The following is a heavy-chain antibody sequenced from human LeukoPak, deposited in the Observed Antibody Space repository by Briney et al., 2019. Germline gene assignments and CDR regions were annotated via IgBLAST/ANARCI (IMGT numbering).Heavy chain of an antibody. CDR2: IIPILGIA. V-gene: IGHV1-69*04. D-gene: IGHD6-13*01. J-gene: IGHJ4*02. CDR1: GGTFSSYT. Sequence: SVKVSCKASGGTFSSYTISWVRQAPGQGLEWVGRIIPILGIANYAQKFQGRVTITADKSTSTAYMELSSLRSEDTAVYYCARDGQQPDRFLYWGQGTLVTVSS. CDR3: ARDGQQPDRFLY.